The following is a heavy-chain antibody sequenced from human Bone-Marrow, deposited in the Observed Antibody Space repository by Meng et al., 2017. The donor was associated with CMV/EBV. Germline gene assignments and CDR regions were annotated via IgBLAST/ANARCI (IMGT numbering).Heavy chain of an antibody. CDR2: ISYDGIHK. Sequence: SGFTFSRYGMHWVRQAPGKGLEWVAVISYDGIHKNYADSVKGRFTSSRDKSKNTLYLQMNSLKPEDTAVYFCAKDRNDWGSHGMDVWGQGTLVTVSS. V-gene: IGHV3-30*18. CDR1: GFTFSRYG. CDR3: AKDRNDWGSHGMDV. D-gene: IGHD3-16*01. J-gene: IGHJ6*02.